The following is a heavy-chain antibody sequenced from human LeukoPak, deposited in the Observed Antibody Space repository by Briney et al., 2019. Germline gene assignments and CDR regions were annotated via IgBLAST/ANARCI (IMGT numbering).Heavy chain of an antibody. CDR2: IYTGGGT. CDR1: GFTVNSNY. D-gene: IGHD2-15*01. Sequence: GGSLRLSCAASGFTVNSNYMSWVRQAPGKGLEWVSIIYTGGGTYYADSVKGRFTISRDNTKNTLYLQMNSLRAEDTAVYYCARVLSCSGGSCYWFDPWGQGALVSVSS. J-gene: IGHJ5*02. V-gene: IGHV3-53*01. CDR3: ARVLSCSGGSCYWFDP.